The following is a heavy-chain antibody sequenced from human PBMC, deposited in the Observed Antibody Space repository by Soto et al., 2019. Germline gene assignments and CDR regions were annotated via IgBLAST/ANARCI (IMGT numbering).Heavy chain of an antibody. V-gene: IGHV4-30-2*01. CDR2: IYHSGST. CDR3: ARVIAAAVGTWSNWFDP. J-gene: IGHJ5*02. D-gene: IGHD6-13*01. Sequence: QLQLQESGSGLVKPSQTLSLTCAVSGGSISSGGYSWSWIRQPPGKGLEWIGYIYHSGSTYYNPSLKSRVTISVDRSKNQFSLKLSSVTAADTAVYYCARVIAAAVGTWSNWFDPWGQGTLVTVSS. CDR1: GGSISSGGYS.